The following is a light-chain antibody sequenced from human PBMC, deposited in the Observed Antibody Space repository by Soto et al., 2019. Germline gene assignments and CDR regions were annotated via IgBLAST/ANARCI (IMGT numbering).Light chain of an antibody. CDR3: GAWDDSLSSPV. Sequence: QSVLTQPPSASGTPGQWVTISCSGSSSNIGRNTVNSYQQFPGTAPKLLIYDNNTRPSGGPDRFYASKYCTSASLATGGLQYAEEEDDYCGAWDDSLSSPVFGGGTKLTVL. V-gene: IGLV1-44*01. CDR2: DNN. CDR1: SSNIGRNT. J-gene: IGLJ3*02.